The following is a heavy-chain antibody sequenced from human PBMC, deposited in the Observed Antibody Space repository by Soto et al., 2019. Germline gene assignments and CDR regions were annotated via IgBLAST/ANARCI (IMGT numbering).Heavy chain of an antibody. D-gene: IGHD6-6*01. CDR1: GFPFSSYG. J-gene: IGHJ6*03. Sequence: GGSLRLSCAASGFPFSSYGMHWVRQAPGKGLEWVAVIWYDGSSKYYADSVKGRFTISRDNSKNTLYLQMNSLRAEDTAVYYCARDPRIQLVPPSYYMDVWGKGTTVTVSS. CDR3: ARDPRIQLVPPSYYMDV. CDR2: IWYDGSSK. V-gene: IGHV3-33*01.